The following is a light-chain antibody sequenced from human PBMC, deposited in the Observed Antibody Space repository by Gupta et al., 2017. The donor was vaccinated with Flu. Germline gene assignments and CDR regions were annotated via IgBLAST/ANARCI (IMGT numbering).Light chain of an antibody. CDR1: NSNIGITY. J-gene: IGLJ3*02. V-gene: IGLV1-47*01. CDR2: RSN. CDR3: ASWDDSLSGVV. Sequence: NSNIGITYSYWYHQLPGAAPKLLIYRSNQRPSGVTDRFSGSKSGTSASLAISGLRSEDEADYYCASWDDSLSGVVFGGGTKLTVL.